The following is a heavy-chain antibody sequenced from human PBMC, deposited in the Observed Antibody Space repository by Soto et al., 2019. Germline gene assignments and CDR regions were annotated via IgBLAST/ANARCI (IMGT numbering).Heavy chain of an antibody. CDR1: GGTFSSYA. D-gene: IGHD4-4*01. J-gene: IGHJ4*02. V-gene: IGHV1-69*13. Sequence: ASVKVSCKASGGTFSSYAISWVRQAPGQGLEWMGGIIPIFGTANYAQKFQGRVTITADESTSTAYMELSSLRSEDTAVYYCARYDVDDYSNYYFDYWGQGTLVTVSS. CDR2: IIPIFGTA. CDR3: ARYDVDDYSNYYFDY.